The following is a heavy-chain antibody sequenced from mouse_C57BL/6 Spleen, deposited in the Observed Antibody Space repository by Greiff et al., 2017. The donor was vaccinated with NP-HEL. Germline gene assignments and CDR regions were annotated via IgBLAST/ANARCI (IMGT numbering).Heavy chain of an antibody. D-gene: IGHD4-1*01. Sequence: VKLQQSGPGLVQPSQSLSITCTVSGFSLTSYGVHWVRQSPGKGLEWLGVIWSGGSTDYNAAFISRLSISKDNSKSQVFFKMNSLQADDTAIYYCARPLGLGQAYAMDYWGQGTSVTVSS. CDR2: IWSGGST. J-gene: IGHJ4*01. CDR3: ARPLGLGQAYAMDY. V-gene: IGHV2-2*01. CDR1: GFSLTSYG.